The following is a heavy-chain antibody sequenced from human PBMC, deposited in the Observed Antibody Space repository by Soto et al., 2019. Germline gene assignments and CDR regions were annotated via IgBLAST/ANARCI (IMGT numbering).Heavy chain of an antibody. V-gene: IGHV1-8*01. J-gene: IGHJ6*02. Sequence: ASVKVSCKASGYTFTSYDINWVRQATGQGLEWMGWMNPNSGNTGYAQKFQGRVTMTRNTSISTAYMELSSLRSEDTAVYYCARYYYDSSGYWAYYYYGMDVWGQGTTVTVYS. CDR3: ARYYYDSSGYWAYYYYGMDV. CDR2: MNPNSGNT. D-gene: IGHD3-22*01. CDR1: GYTFTSYD.